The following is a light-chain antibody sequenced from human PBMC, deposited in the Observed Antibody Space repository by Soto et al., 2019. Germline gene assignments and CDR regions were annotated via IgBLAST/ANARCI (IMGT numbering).Light chain of an antibody. CDR3: QQYNNWPLT. CDR1: QSVSSN. J-gene: IGKJ3*01. V-gene: IGKV3-15*01. CDR2: GAS. Sequence: EIVMTQSPATLSVSPGERATLSCRASQSVSSNLAWYQQKPGQAPRLLIYGASTRATGIPARFSGSGSGTEFTLTISSLQSEDFEVYYCQQYNNWPLTFGPGTKVDNK.